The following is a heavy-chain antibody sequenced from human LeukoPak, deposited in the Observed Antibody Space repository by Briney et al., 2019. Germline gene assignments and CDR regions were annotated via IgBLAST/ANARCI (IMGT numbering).Heavy chain of an antibody. D-gene: IGHD4-17*01. V-gene: IGHV3-48*03. CDR2: ISSSGGTI. J-gene: IGHJ4*02. CDR3: TRLRYGDYG. CDR1: GFTFSSYE. Sequence: GGSLRLSCAASGFTFSSYEMNWVRQAPGKGLEWVSYISSSGGTIYYADSVKGRFTISRDNAKNSLYLQMNSLRGEDTAVYYCTRLRYGDYGWSQGTLVTVSS.